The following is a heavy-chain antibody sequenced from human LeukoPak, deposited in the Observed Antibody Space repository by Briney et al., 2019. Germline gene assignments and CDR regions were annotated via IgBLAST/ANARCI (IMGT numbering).Heavy chain of an antibody. Sequence: GGSLRLSCAASIFTFSNYSMNWVRLAPGKGLEWVSSISSGSSYIYYADSVKGRFTLSRDNAQNSLYLQMNSLRAEDTAVYYCARGAQIVVAPAAQARPGPSGVDYWGQGTLVTVSS. CDR3: ARGAQIVVAPAAQARPGPSGVDY. V-gene: IGHV3-21*01. J-gene: IGHJ4*02. D-gene: IGHD2-2*01. CDR2: ISSGSSYI. CDR1: IFTFSNYS.